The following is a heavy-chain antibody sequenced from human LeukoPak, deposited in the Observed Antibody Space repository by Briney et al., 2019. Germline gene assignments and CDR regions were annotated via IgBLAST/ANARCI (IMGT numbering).Heavy chain of an antibody. CDR1: EVTFSPYS. CDR2: ISYSSRYI. Sequence: GGSLRLSCAGSEVTFSPYSLNWVRQAPGKGLEWVSSISYSSRYIYYADSVKGRFTISRDNAKNSLYLQMNSLRADDTAVYYCASGRVVQQLVLGAFDVWGQGTMVTVPS. D-gene: IGHD6-13*01. CDR3: ASGRVVQQLVLGAFDV. J-gene: IGHJ3*01. V-gene: IGHV3-21*01.